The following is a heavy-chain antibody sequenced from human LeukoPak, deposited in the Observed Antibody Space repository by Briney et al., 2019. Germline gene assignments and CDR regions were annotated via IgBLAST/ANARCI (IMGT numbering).Heavy chain of an antibody. CDR2: ISSDGSKI. J-gene: IGHJ4*02. CDR3: ARVSAGHFDC. V-gene: IGHV3-30*04. D-gene: IGHD1-1*01. CDR1: GFIFSNYA. Sequence: GGSLRLSCAASGFIFSNYAMHWVRQAPGKGLEWVALISSDGSKIYYADSVKGRFTISRDNSRNTLYLQMNSLRAEDSAVYYCARVSAGHFDCWGQGTLVTVSS.